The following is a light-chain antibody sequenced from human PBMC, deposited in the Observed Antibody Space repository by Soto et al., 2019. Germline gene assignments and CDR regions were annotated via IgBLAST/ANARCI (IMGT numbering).Light chain of an antibody. J-gene: IGKJ5*01. V-gene: IGKV3-15*01. CDR2: GAS. CDR3: QQYNSWPPIK. Sequence: EVVMTHSPATLSVSPGERATLSCRASESVSSNLAWYQQRPGQAPRLVIYGASTRATGIPARFSGGGSGTEFTLTISSLQSEDFAVYYCQQYNSWPPIKFGQGTRLEIK. CDR1: ESVSSN.